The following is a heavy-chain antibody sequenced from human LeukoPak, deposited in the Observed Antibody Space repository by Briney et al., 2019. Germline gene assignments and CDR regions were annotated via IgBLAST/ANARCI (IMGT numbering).Heavy chain of an antibody. J-gene: IGHJ4*02. Sequence: SETLSLTCTVSGGSISSYYWSWIRQPPGKGLEWIGYIYYSGSTNYNPSLKSRVTISVDTSKNQFSLKLSSVTAADTAVYYCARAPTVGELDYWGQGTLVTVSS. CDR2: IYYSGST. V-gene: IGHV4-59*01. CDR3: ARAPTVGELDY. D-gene: IGHD4-23*01. CDR1: GGSISSYY.